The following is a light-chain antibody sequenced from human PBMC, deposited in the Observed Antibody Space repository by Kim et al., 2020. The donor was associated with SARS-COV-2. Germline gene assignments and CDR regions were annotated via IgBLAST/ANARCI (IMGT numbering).Light chain of an antibody. CDR3: HQSNTLPRT. Sequence: VTPKEKVTITCRASQSIGDSIHWNQQKPDQSPKLLIKYASQSVSGVPSRFSGSGSGTDFTLTIKGLEAEDAAAYYCHQSNTLPRTFGQGTKVEIK. CDR2: YAS. V-gene: IGKV6D-21*02. J-gene: IGKJ1*01. CDR1: QSIGDS.